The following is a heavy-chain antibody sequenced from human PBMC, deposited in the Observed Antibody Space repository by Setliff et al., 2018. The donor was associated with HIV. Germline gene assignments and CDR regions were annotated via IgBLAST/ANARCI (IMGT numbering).Heavy chain of an antibody. CDR3: VRDGVGTTPFDY. J-gene: IGHJ4*02. V-gene: IGHV3-74*01. CDR2: INYHGSDI. Sequence: ETLSLTCTVSGGSISSSSHHWMQWVRQAPGKGLVWVSRINYHGSDISYADSVKGRFTISRDNAKNTVYLQMNNLRDEDTAVYFCVRDGVGTTPFDYWGQGSLVTVSS. D-gene: IGHD1-26*01. CDR1: GGSISSSSHHW.